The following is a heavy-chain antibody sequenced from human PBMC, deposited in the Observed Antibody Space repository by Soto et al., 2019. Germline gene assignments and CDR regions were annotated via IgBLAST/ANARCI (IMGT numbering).Heavy chain of an antibody. CDR1: GFTFSSYG. Sequence: PGGALRLSCAASGFTFSSYGMHWVRQAPGKGLEWVAVIWYDGSNKYYADSVKGRFTISRDNSKNTLYLQMNSLRAEDTAVYYCARPEPPSYSYGVDYYYYYGMDVWGQGTTVTVSS. V-gene: IGHV3-33*01. CDR3: ARPEPPSYSYGVDYYYYYGMDV. D-gene: IGHD5-18*01. J-gene: IGHJ6*02. CDR2: IWYDGSNK.